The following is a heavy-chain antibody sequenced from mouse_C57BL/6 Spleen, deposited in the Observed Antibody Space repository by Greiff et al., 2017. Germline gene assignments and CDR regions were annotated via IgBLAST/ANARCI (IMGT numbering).Heavy chain of an antibody. V-gene: IGHV1-66*01. CDR2: IYPGSGNT. CDR3: ARTYGSSYWYFDV. D-gene: IGHD1-1*01. CDR1: GYSFTSYY. Sequence: QVQLQQSGPELVKPGASVKISCKASGYSFTSYYIHWVKQRPGQGLEWIGWIYPGSGNTKYNEKFKGKATLTADTSSSTAYMQLSSLPSEDSAVYYCARTYGSSYWYFDVWGTGTTVTVSS. J-gene: IGHJ1*03.